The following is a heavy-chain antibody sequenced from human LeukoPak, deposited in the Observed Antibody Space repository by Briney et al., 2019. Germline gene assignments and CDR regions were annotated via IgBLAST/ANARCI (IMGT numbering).Heavy chain of an antibody. CDR1: GVIIRTYA. D-gene: IGHD2/OR15-2a*01. J-gene: IGHJ5*02. V-gene: IGHV3-23*01. Sequence: GGSLRLSCAASGVIIRTYAMIGVRRAPGRGVEGVSQFKGRGDNTYYADFVKGRFTISRDNSKSTVYLQMNSLGTEDTAVYYCAKDRVSPGFNWFDPWGQGTLVTVSS. CDR2: FKGRGDNT. CDR3: AKDRVSPGFNWFDP.